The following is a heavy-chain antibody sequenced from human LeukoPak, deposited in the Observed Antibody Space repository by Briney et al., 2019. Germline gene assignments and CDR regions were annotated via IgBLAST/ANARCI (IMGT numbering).Heavy chain of an antibody. CDR2: IRGSNGDT. D-gene: IGHD4-17*01. CDR1: GYTFTSYG. CDR3: ARDIGYGDHGVDL. V-gene: IGHV1-18*01. J-gene: IGHJ5*02. Sequence: ASVKVSCKASGYTFTSYGFSWVRQAPGQGLEWMGWIRGSNGDTNYAQKFQGRLTVTTDTSTNTAHMELRSLRSDDTAVYYCARDIGYGDHGVDLWGQGTLVTVSS.